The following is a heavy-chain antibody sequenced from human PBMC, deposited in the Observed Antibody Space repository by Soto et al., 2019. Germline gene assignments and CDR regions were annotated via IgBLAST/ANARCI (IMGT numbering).Heavy chain of an antibody. V-gene: IGHV5-51*01. CDR2: IYPCDSDT. Sequence: GESLKISCKGAGYSFTTYFVGWVLQMPGKGLDWMWIIYPCDSDTIYSPSFQGQVTISADKSISTAYLQWSSLKASDTAMYYCAKSYGSGSYPYYGMDVWGQGTTVT. J-gene: IGHJ6*02. CDR1: GYSFTTYF. CDR3: AKSYGSGSYPYYGMDV. D-gene: IGHD3-10*01.